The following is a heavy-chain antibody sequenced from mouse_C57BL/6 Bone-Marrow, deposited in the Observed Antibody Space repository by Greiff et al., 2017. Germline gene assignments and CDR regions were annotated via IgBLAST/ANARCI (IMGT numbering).Heavy chain of an antibody. D-gene: IGHD2-4*01. V-gene: IGHV1-7*01. CDR2: INPSSGYT. Sequence: QVQLKQSGAELAKPGASVKLSCQASGYTFTSYWMHWVKPRPGQGLEWIGYINPSSGYTKYNQKFKDKATLTADKSSSTAYMQLSSLTYEDSAVYYCARPGLRDYAMDYWGQGTSVTVSS. J-gene: IGHJ4*01. CDR1: GYTFTSYW. CDR3: ARPGLRDYAMDY.